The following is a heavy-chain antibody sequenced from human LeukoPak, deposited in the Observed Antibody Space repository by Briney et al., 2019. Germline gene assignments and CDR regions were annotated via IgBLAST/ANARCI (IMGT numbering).Heavy chain of an antibody. V-gene: IGHV3-48*04. CDR1: GFTFSSYT. CDR2: IGPSSDNI. D-gene: IGHD1-26*01. Sequence: GSLRLSCAASGFTFSSYTMNWVRQAPEKGLEWVSYIGPSSDNINYADSVKGRFTVSRDNAKNSVYLQMNSLRAEDTAVYYCARVNPSNSGFYAYWGQGTLVTVSS. J-gene: IGHJ1*01. CDR3: ARVNPSNSGFYAY.